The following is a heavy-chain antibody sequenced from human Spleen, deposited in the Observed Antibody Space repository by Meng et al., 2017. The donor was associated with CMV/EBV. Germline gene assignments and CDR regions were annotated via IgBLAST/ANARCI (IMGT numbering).Heavy chain of an antibody. Sequence: GESLKISCAASGFTFSSYGMHWVRQTPGKGLEWVAFIRCDANNKFYVDSVKGRFTISRDNSKNTLYLQMNSLRAEDTAVYYCAKEPRQWELRRLDSWGQGTLVTVSS. CDR2: IRCDANNK. J-gene: IGHJ4*02. CDR3: AKEPRQWELRRLDS. D-gene: IGHD1-26*01. CDR1: GFTFSSYG. V-gene: IGHV3-30*02.